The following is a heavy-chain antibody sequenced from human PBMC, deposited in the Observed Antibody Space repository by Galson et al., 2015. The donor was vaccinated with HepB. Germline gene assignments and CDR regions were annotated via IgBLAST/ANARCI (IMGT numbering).Heavy chain of an antibody. Sequence: LRLSCAASGFTFISYAMSWVRQAPGKGLEWVSSISYSGGSTYYADSVKGRFTISRDNSKNTLYLQMNSLRDEDTAIYYCAKAPRTDYYDSSGYYGLGFDYWGQGTLVTVSS. D-gene: IGHD3-22*01. V-gene: IGHV3-23*01. J-gene: IGHJ4*02. CDR3: AKAPRTDYYDSSGYYGLGFDY. CDR2: ISYSGGST. CDR1: GFTFISYA.